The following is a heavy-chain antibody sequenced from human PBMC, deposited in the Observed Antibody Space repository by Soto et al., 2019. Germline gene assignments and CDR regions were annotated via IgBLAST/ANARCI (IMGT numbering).Heavy chain of an antibody. CDR2: ISGSGGST. Sequence: GSLRLSCAASGFTFSSYAMSWVRQAPGKGLEWVSAISGSGGSTYYADSVKGRFTISRDNSKNTLYLQMNSLRAEDTAVYYCAKVSSSSWYYYYGMAVWGQRTKVPVSS. V-gene: IGHV3-23*01. J-gene: IGHJ6*01. CDR1: GFTFSSYA. CDR3: AKVSSSSWYYYYGMAV. D-gene: IGHD6-13*01.